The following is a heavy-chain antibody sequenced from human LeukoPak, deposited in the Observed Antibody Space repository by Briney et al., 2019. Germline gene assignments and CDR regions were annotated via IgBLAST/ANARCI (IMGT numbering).Heavy chain of an antibody. CDR3: ARGQGWLSAFDF. CDR1: GYTFTTYD. CDR2: MNPKSGNT. V-gene: IGHV1-8*01. D-gene: IGHD5-12*01. J-gene: IGHJ4*02. Sequence: ASVKLSCKASGYTFTTYDINWVRQAPGQGLEWMAWMNPKSGNTGFAQKFQGRLTMTRNTSIGTAYMELRSLKFDDTAIYYCARGQGWLSAFDFWGQGTLVAVSS.